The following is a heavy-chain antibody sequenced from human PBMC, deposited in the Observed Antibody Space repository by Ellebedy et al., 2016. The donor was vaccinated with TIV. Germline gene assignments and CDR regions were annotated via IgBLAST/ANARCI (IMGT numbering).Heavy chain of an antibody. V-gene: IGHV4-59*01. CDR3: ARGGDYDILTGHRSYFDY. D-gene: IGHD3-9*01. J-gene: IGHJ4*02. CDR1: GAPISSYY. CDR2: IYYSGST. Sequence: MPSETLSLTCTVSGAPISSYYWSWIRQPPGKGLEWIGYIYYSGSTNYNPSLKSRVTISVDTSKNQFSLKLSSVTAADTAVYYCARGGDYDILTGHRSYFDYWGQGTLVTVSS.